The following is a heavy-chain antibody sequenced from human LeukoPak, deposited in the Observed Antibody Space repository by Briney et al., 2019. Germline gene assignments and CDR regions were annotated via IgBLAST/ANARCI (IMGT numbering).Heavy chain of an antibody. V-gene: IGHV3-30*02. J-gene: IGHJ4*02. CDR2: IRYDGNNK. Sequence: PGGSLRLSCAASGFTFSTYGMHWVRQAPGKGLEWVAFIRYDGNNKYYADSVKGRFTISRDNSKNTLYLQMNSLRAEDTAVYYCAKDMFSELSLGVQGDYWGQGTLVTVSS. CDR1: GFTFSTYG. CDR3: AKDMFSELSLGVQGDY. D-gene: IGHD3-10*02.